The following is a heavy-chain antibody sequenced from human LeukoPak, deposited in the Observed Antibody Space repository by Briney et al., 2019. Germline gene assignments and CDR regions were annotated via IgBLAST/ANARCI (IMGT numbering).Heavy chain of an antibody. D-gene: IGHD1-26*01. CDR1: GGTFSSYA. J-gene: IGHJ5*02. Sequence: GASVKVSCKASGGTFSSYAISWVRQAPGQGLEWMGGIIPIFGTANYAQKFQGRVTITADESTSTAYMELSSLSSEDTAVYYCARGVIVGATPWFDPWGQGTLVTVSS. V-gene: IGHV1-69*13. CDR3: ARGVIVGATPWFDP. CDR2: IIPIFGTA.